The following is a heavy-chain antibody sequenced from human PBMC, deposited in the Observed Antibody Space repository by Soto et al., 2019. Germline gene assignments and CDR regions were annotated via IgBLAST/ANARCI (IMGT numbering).Heavy chain of an antibody. CDR3: ARDRGWPRRGGYFDY. CDR2: ISYDGSNK. J-gene: IGHJ4*02. CDR1: GFTFSRYA. Sequence: QVQLVESGGGVVQPGRSLRLSCAASGFTFSRYAMHWVRQAPGKGLERVAVISYDGSNKYYADSVKGRFTISRDNSKNTLYLQMNSLRAEDTAVYYCARDRGWPRRGGYFDYWCQGTLVTVSS. D-gene: IGHD3-10*01. V-gene: IGHV3-30-3*01.